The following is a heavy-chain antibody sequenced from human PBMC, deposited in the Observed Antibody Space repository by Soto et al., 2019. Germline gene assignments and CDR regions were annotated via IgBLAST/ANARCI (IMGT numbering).Heavy chain of an antibody. V-gene: IGHV1-69*01. CDR2: IIAIFGTA. Sequence: QVQLVQSGAEVEKPGSSVMLSCKAYGGTFTSYAISWVRQAPGQGLEWMGGIIAIFGTANYAQKFQGRVTITADESTSTAYMELNSLRFEDTGVYYCARDASDYGDPPYFDYWGQGTLVTVSS. D-gene: IGHD4-17*01. J-gene: IGHJ4*02. CDR3: ARDASDYGDPPYFDY. CDR1: GGTFTSYA.